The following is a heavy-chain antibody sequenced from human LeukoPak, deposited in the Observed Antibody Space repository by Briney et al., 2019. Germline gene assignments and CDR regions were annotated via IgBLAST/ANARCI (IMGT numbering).Heavy chain of an antibody. D-gene: IGHD2-15*01. J-gene: IGHJ4*02. V-gene: IGHV1-69*06. CDR2: IVPIFGTA. CDR3: ASISRYCSGGSCYSHYFDY. Sequence: SVKVSCKASGGTFSSYAISWVRQAPGQGLEWMGGIVPIFGTANYAQKFQGRVTITADKSTSTAYMELSSLRSEDTAVYYCASISRYCSGGSCYSHYFDYWGQGTLVTVSS. CDR1: GGTFSSYA.